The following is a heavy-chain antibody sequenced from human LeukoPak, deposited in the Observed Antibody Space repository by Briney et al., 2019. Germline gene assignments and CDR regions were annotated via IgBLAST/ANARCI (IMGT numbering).Heavy chain of an antibody. CDR3: ARASGFYTGIAADFDY. CDR2: ISAYNGNT. V-gene: IGHV1-18*04. D-gene: IGHD6-25*01. Sequence: GASVKVSCKASGYTFTDYYMHWVQQAPGKGLEWMGWISAYNGNTNYAQKLQGRVTMTTDTSTSTAYMELSSLRSEDTAVYYCARASGFYTGIAADFDYWGQGTLVTASS. CDR1: GYTFTDYY. J-gene: IGHJ4*02.